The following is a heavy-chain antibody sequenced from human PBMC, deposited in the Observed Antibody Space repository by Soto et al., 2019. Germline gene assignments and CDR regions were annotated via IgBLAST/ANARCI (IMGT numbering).Heavy chain of an antibody. Sequence: SETLSLTCTVSGGSTSSSSYYWGWIRQPPGKGLEWIGSIYYSGSTYYNLSLKSRVTISVDTSKNQFSLKLSSVTAMYYCARRISSGWQVDYWGQGTLVTVSS. V-gene: IGHV4-39*01. CDR1: GGSTSSSSYY. CDR3: ARRISSGWQVDY. J-gene: IGHJ4*02. CDR2: IYYSGST. D-gene: IGHD6-19*01.